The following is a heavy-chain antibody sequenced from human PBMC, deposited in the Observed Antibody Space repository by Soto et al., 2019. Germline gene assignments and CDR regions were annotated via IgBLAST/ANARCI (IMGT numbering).Heavy chain of an antibody. V-gene: IGHV4-59*08. Sequence: SETLSLTCTVSGGSFSSYSWSWIRQPPGKGLEWVGYIYYSGSTNYNPSLKSRATISVDTSKNQFSLKLSSVTAADTAVYYCASSGQSGDLFDYWGQGTLVTVSS. CDR1: GGSFSSYS. CDR2: IYYSGST. CDR3: ASSGQSGDLFDY. D-gene: IGHD2-21*02. J-gene: IGHJ4*02.